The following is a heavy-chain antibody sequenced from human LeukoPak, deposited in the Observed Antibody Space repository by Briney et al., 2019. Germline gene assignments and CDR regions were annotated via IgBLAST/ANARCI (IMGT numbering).Heavy chain of an antibody. D-gene: IGHD3-3*01. V-gene: IGHV3-30*02. CDR3: AKAPVLRFLEWLSYYMDV. Sequence: GGSLRLSRAASGFTFSSYGMHWVRQAPGKGLEWVAFIRYDGSNKYYADSVKGRFTISRDNSKNTLYLQMNSLRAEDTAVYYCAKAPVLRFLEWLSYYMDVWGKGTTVTVSS. CDR1: GFTFSSYG. CDR2: IRYDGSNK. J-gene: IGHJ6*03.